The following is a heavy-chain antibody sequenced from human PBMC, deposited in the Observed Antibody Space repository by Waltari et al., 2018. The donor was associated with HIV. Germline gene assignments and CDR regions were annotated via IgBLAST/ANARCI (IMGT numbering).Heavy chain of an antibody. CDR2: IDHRGSD. D-gene: IGHD6-19*01. CDR3: ARVMTVSGTSHDAFDI. CDR1: GYSISSGYD. J-gene: IGHJ3*02. V-gene: IGHV4-38-2*01. Sequence: QVQLQESGPGLVKPSETLSLTCAVSGYSISSGYDWGWIRHPPGNGLEWTGYIDHRGSDYYSPSLKSRVARSVDTSKTQCSLKLSSVTAADTAVYYCARVMTVSGTSHDAFDIWGQGTMVTASS.